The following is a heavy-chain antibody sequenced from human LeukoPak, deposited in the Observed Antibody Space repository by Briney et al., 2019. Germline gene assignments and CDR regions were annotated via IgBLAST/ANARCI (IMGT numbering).Heavy chain of an antibody. V-gene: IGHV3-23*01. J-gene: IGHJ6*02. CDR3: AKGLRDYYYYYGMDV. CDR2: ISGSGGST. CDR1: GFTFSSYA. Sequence: PGGSLRLSCAASGFTFSSYAMSWVRQAPGKGLEWVSAISGSGGSTYYADSVKGRFTISRDNSKNTLYLQMNSLRAEDTAVYYRAKGLRDYYYYYGMDVWGQGTTVTVSS.